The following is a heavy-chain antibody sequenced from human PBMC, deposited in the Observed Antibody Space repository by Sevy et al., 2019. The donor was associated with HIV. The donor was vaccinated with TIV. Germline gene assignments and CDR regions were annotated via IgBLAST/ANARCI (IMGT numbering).Heavy chain of an antibody. V-gene: IGHV3-21*04. Sequence: GGSLRLSCAASGFSFRTYSMNWVRQAPGKGLEWLSSISDDSRYIYYSDSVKGRFTISRANAKNLLFLQMNNLRVEDTAIYYCARDFTIFGVVSGIDYWGQGDLVTVSS. CDR1: GFSFRTYS. D-gene: IGHD3-3*01. CDR2: ISDDSRYI. J-gene: IGHJ4*01. CDR3: ARDFTIFGVVSGIDY.